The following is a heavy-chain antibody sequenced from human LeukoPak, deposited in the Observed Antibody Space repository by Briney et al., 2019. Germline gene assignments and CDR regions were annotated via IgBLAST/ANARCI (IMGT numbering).Heavy chain of an antibody. D-gene: IGHD3-10*01. CDR2: INAGNGNT. J-gene: IGHJ4*02. CDR3: ARGATRFGELLDDY. V-gene: IGHV1-3*01. Sequence: GSVKVSCKASGYTFTSYAMHWVRQAPGQRLEWMGWINAGNGNTKYSQKFQGRVTITRDTSASTAYMELSSLRSEDTAVYYCARGATRFGELLDDYWGQGTLVTVSS. CDR1: GYTFTSYA.